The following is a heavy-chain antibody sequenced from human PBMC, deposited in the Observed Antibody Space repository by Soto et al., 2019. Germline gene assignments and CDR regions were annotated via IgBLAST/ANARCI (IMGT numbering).Heavy chain of an antibody. CDR1: GYTFTSYG. J-gene: IGHJ4*02. CDR2: ISAYNGNT. CDR3: XXXXXGGYDGDFDY. Sequence: QVQLVQXXAEVKKPGASVKVSCKASGYTFTSYGISWVRQAPGQGLEWMGWISAYNGNTNYAQXLXXXXXXXXXTXXXXXXXXXXXXXXXXXXXXXXXXXXXGGYDGDFDYXXQGXLXTXS. V-gene: IGHV1-18*01. D-gene: IGHD5-12*01.